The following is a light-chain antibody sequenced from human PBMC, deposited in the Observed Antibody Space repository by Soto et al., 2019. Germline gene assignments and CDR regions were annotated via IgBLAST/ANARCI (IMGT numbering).Light chain of an antibody. J-gene: IGLJ1*01. Sequence: QSVLTQPPSASGAPVQSVTISCTGTSSDVGGYNYVSWYQQHPGKAPKLMIYEVNKRPSGVPDRFSGSKSGNTASLTVSGLQAEDEAYYYCSSYAGSNNLGVFGTGTKVTVL. CDR2: EVN. V-gene: IGLV2-8*01. CDR1: SSDVGGYNY. CDR3: SSYAGSNNLGV.